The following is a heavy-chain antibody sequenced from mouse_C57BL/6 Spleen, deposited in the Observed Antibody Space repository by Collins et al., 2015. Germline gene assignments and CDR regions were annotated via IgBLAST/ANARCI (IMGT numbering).Heavy chain of an antibody. J-gene: IGHJ1*03. V-gene: IGHV3-6*01. CDR1: GYSITSGYY. CDR2: ISYDGSN. Sequence: DVQLQESGPGLVKPSQSLSLTCSVTGYSITSGYYWNWIRQFPGNKLEWMGYISYDGSNNYNPSLKNRISITRDTSKNQFFLKLNSVTTEDTATYYCARGGYDGSPLFVWGTGTTVTVSS. CDR3: ARGGYDGSPLFV. D-gene: IGHD2-3*01.